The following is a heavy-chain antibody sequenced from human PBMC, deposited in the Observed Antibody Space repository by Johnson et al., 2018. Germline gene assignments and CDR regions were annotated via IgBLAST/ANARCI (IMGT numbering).Heavy chain of an antibody. CDR3: ARVLIAGASDV. J-gene: IGHJ6*02. CDR2: ISYDGSNK. CDR1: GFTFSSYA. Sequence: VQLVETGGGVVQPGRSLRLSCAASGFTFSSYAMHWVRQAPGKGLEWVAVISYDGSNKYYADSVKGRFTISRDNSKNTLYLQMNSLRAEDTAVYYCARVLIAGASDVWGQGTTVTVSS. D-gene: IGHD3-22*01. V-gene: IGHV3-30-3*01.